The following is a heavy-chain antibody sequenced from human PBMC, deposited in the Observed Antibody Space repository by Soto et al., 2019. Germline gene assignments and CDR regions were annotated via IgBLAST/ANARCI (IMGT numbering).Heavy chain of an antibody. CDR3: ARVGVGATSPPPFFDY. D-gene: IGHD1-26*01. Sequence: SGSTYYNPSLKSRVNISVDTSKNQFSLKLSSVTAADTAVYYCARVGVGATSPPPFFDYWGQGTLVTVSS. CDR2: SGST. J-gene: IGHJ4*02. V-gene: IGHV4-31*02.